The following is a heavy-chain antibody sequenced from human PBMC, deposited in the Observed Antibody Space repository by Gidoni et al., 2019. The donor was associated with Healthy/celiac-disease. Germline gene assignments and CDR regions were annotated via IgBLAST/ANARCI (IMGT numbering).Heavy chain of an antibody. CDR1: GGSISSYY. J-gene: IGHJ4*02. D-gene: IGHD3-9*01. CDR2: IYYSGST. CDR3: ARDRREYDILTGYYDFEYYFDY. V-gene: IGHV4-59*01. Sequence: QVQLQESGPGLVKPSETLSLTCTVSGGSISSYYWSWIRQPPGKGLEWIVYIYYSGSTNDNPSLMSRVTISVDTSKNQFSLKLSSVTAADTAVYYCARDRREYDILTGYYDFEYYFDYWGQGTLVTVSS.